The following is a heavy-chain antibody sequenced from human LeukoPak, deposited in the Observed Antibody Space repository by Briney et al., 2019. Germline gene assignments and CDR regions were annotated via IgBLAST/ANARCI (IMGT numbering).Heavy chain of an antibody. V-gene: IGHV4-59*01. CDR3: AREPMVRGVYPVLYMDV. CDR2: IYYSGYT. CDR1: GGSIRSYY. D-gene: IGHD3-10*01. Sequence: SETLSLTCTVSGGSIRSYYWSWIRQPPGKGLEWIGDIYYSGYTNYNPSLKSRVSISVDTSKNQFSLRLISVTAADTAVYYCAREPMVRGVYPVLYMDVWGKGTTITVSS. J-gene: IGHJ6*03.